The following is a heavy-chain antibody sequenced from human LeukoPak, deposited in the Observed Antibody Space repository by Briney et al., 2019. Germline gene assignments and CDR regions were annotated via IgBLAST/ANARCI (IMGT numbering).Heavy chain of an antibody. CDR3: AKDQGLSDLDAFDI. V-gene: IGHV3-30*18. CDR2: ISYDGSNK. D-gene: IGHD1-26*01. Sequence: GGSLRLSCAASGFTFSSYGMHWVRQAPGKGLEWVAVISYDGSNKYYADSVKGRFTISRDNSKNTLYLQMNSLRAEDTAVYYRAKDQGLSDLDAFDIWGQGTMVTVSS. J-gene: IGHJ3*02. CDR1: GFTFSSYG.